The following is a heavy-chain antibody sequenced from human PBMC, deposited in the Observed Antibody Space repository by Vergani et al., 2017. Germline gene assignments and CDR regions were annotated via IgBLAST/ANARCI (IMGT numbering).Heavy chain of an antibody. V-gene: IGHV4-34*01. CDR2: INHSGST. CDR3: SRSQKLGIPMYYYYMDV. Sequence: QVQLQQWGAGLLKPSETLSLTCAVYGGSFSGYYWSWIRQPPGKGLEWIGEINHSGSTNYNPSLKSRVTISVDTSKNQFSLKLSSVTAADTAVYYCSRSQKLGIPMYYYYMDVWGKGTTVTVSS. CDR1: GGSFSGYY. D-gene: IGHD7-27*01. J-gene: IGHJ6*03.